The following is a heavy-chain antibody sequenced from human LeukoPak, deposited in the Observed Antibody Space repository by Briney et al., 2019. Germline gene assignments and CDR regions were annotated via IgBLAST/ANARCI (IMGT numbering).Heavy chain of an antibody. D-gene: IGHD3-22*01. CDR2: ISTSSSYI. J-gene: IGHJ4*02. V-gene: IGHV3-21*01. CDR3: ARARNDYDSNGFSFLDY. Sequence: GGSLRLSCTASGFTFNGYSMNWVRQAPGKGLEWVSSISTSSSYIYYADSVKGRFTISRDNSKNTLYLQMNSLRAEDTALYYCARARNDYDSNGFSFLDYWGQGTLVTVSS. CDR1: GFTFNGYS.